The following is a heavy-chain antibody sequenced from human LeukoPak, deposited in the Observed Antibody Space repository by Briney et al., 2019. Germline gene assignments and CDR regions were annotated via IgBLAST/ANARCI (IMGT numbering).Heavy chain of an antibody. Sequence: GRSLRLSCAASGFTFSSYAMHWVRQAPGKGLEWVAVISYDGSNKYYADSVKGRFTISRDNSKNTLYLQMNSLRAEDTAVYYCARGVWAAGYYFDYRGQGTLVTVSS. V-gene: IGHV3-30-3*01. D-gene: IGHD6-13*01. CDR3: ARGVWAAGYYFDY. J-gene: IGHJ4*02. CDR2: ISYDGSNK. CDR1: GFTFSSYA.